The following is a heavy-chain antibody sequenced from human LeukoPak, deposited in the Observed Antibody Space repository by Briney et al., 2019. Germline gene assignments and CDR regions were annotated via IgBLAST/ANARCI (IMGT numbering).Heavy chain of an antibody. J-gene: IGHJ4*02. V-gene: IGHV3-15*01. Sequence: GGSLRLSCAASGFTFSNAWMTWVRQAPGKGLEWVGRIKSETDGGTADYAAPVKGRFTISREDSKNTLYLQMNSLKTEDTAVYYCTVLFYDYWGQGTLVTVSS. CDR3: TVLFYDY. CDR1: GFTFSNAW. D-gene: IGHD2-8*02. CDR2: IKSETDGGTA.